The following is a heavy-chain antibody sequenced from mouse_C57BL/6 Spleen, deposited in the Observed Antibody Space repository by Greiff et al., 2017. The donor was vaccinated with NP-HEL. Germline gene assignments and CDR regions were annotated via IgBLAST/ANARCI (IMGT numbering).Heavy chain of an antibody. Sequence: QVQLQQPGAELVRPGSSVKLSCKASGYSFTRSCLHWVMQCPFPGLDWIGTLYPSASSTHYNQKFKDKATLTVDKSSSTAYMQLSSLTCEDSAVYYCAREDGNYVQFGYWGQGTLVTVSA. CDR2: LYPSASST. V-gene: IGHV1-52*01. J-gene: IGHJ3*01. CDR1: GYSFTRSC. CDR3: AREDGNYVQFGY. D-gene: IGHD2-1*01.